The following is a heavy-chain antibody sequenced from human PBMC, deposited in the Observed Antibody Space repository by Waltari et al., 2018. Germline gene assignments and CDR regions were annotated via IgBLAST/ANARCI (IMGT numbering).Heavy chain of an antibody. D-gene: IGHD5-12*01. Sequence: EVQLVESGGGLVQPGASLRLSCAASGFTFSTYNMNWVRQAPGKGLEWFSYISSSTTTYYADYVKGRFTISRDNAKSSLYLQMNSLRAEDTALYYCARGRDGYIQDVFDIWGQGTMVSVSS. CDR3: ARGRDGYIQDVFDI. V-gene: IGHV3-48*01. J-gene: IGHJ3*02. CDR1: GFTFSTYN. CDR2: ISSSTTT.